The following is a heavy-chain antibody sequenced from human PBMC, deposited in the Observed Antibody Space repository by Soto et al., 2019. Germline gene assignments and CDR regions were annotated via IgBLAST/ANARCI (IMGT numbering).Heavy chain of an antibody. CDR2: IIAMFGTA. CDR1: GGTLTISSHG. D-gene: IGHD3-3*01. V-gene: IGHV1-69*13. Sequence: SVKVSCKASGGTLTISSHGISWVRQAPGQGLEWMGGIIAMFGTANYAQKFQGRVTITADESTSTAYMELSSLRAEDTAVYYCVWSGRYYYYGMDVWGQGTTVTVSS. CDR3: VWSGRYYYYGMDV. J-gene: IGHJ6*02.